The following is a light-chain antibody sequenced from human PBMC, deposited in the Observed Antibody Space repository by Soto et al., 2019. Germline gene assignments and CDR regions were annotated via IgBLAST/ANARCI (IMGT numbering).Light chain of an antibody. V-gene: IGLV2-14*03. CDR1: SSDVGAYIF. Sequence: QSALTQPASVSGSPGQSITISCTGTSSDVGAYIFVSWYQQHPGKAPKLMIYDIINRPSGVSNRFSGSKSGNTASLTISGLQAEDEADYYCSSYTSRSTLDYVFGSGTKLTVL. J-gene: IGLJ1*01. CDR3: SSYTSRSTLDYV. CDR2: DII.